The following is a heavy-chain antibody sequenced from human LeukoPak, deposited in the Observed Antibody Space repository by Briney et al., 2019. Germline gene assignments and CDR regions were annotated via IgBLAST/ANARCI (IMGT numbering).Heavy chain of an antibody. V-gene: IGHV4-38-2*02. D-gene: IGHD1-1*01. CDR1: GNSISRGYY. CDR2: VSHGGAAHDSMAT. J-gene: IGHJ3*02. Sequence: SETLSLTCSVSGNSISRGYYCGWIRQPPGKGLEWIGSVSHGGAAHDSMATFYNPSLKSRVTMSVDTSKNQFSLRLTSVTAADTALYFCANRVLRSGTGAFDIWGLGTVVVVSS. CDR3: ANRVLRSGTGAFDI.